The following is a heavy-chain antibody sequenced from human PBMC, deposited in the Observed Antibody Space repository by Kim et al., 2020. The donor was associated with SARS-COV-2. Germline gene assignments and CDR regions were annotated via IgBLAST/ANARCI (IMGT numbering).Heavy chain of an antibody. J-gene: IGHJ4*02. V-gene: IGHV4-59*08. Sequence: SNPSHKRRATISVDTSKNQFSLALTSVTAADTAMYYCARRAGQLGTPFDYWGQGTLVTVSS. D-gene: IGHD6-13*01. CDR3: ARRAGQLGTPFDY.